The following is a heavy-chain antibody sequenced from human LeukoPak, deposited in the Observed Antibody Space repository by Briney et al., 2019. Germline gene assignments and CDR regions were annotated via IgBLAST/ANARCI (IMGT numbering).Heavy chain of an antibody. V-gene: IGHV3-23*01. Sequence: GGSLRLSCAASGFTFSSYAMSWVRQAPGKGLECVSAISGSGGSTYYADSVKGRFTISRDNSKTTLYLQMNSLRAEETDVYYCAKVGIASIDYWGQGTLVTVSS. D-gene: IGHD1-1*01. CDR1: GFTFSSYA. CDR3: AKVGIASIDY. CDR2: ISGSGGST. J-gene: IGHJ4*02.